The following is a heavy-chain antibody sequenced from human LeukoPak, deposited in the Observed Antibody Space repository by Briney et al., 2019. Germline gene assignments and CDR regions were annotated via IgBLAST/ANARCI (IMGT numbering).Heavy chain of an antibody. Sequence: GGSLRLSCAASGFTFSSYAMSWVRQAPGKGLEWVSAISGSGGSTYYADSVKGRFTISRDNSKNTLYLQMNSLRAEDTAVYYCAKDLEDIVVVPAAPANYMDVWGKGTTVTVPS. D-gene: IGHD2-2*01. CDR1: GFTFSSYA. J-gene: IGHJ6*03. CDR3: AKDLEDIVVVPAAPANYMDV. V-gene: IGHV3-23*01. CDR2: ISGSGGST.